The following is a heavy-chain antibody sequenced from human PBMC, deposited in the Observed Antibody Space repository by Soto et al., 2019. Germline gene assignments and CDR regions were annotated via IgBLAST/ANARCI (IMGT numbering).Heavy chain of an antibody. Sequence: QVQLVQSGAEVKKPGSSVKVSCKASGGTFSSYAISWVRQAPGQGLEWMGGIIPIFGTANYAQKFQGRVTITADESTSPAYMELSSLRSEDTAVYYCARLGPPYYRGSWGNWCDPWGPGPGVSVSS. D-gene: IGHD6-13*01. J-gene: IGHJ5*02. CDR1: GGTFSSYA. CDR3: ARLGPPYYRGSWGNWCDP. CDR2: IIPIFGTA. V-gene: IGHV1-69*01.